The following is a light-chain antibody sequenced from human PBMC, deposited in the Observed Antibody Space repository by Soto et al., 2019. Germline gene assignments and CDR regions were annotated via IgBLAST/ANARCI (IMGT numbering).Light chain of an antibody. J-gene: IGLJ1*01. CDR1: SSDVGGYNY. Sequence: SGLTHPRSVSGSPGRSVTIPCTGTSSDVGGYNYVSWYQHHPGKAPKLMIYDVTKRPSGVRDRFSASKSGNTASLTISGLQAEDEADYYCCSYAGSYTYVFGTGTKVTVL. CDR3: CSYAGSYTYV. V-gene: IGLV2-11*01. CDR2: DVT.